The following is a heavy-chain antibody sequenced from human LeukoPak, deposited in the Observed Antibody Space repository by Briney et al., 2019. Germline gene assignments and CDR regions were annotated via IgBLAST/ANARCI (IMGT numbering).Heavy chain of an antibody. CDR1: GGTFSSYA. CDR3: ARGDCTNGVCYNRNYYYGSDV. CDR2: IIPIFGTA. Sequence: SVKVSCKASGGTFSSYAISWVRQAPGQGLEWMGGIIPIFGTANYAQKFQGRVTITADESTSTAYMELSSLRSEDTAVYYCARGDCTNGVCYNRNYYYGSDVWGQWTTVTVSS. D-gene: IGHD2-8*01. J-gene: IGHJ6*02. V-gene: IGHV1-69*13.